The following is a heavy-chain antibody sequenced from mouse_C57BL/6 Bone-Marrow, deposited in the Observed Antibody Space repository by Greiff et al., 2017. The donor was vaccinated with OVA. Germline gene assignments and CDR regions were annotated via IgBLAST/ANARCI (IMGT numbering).Heavy chain of an antibody. V-gene: IGHV5-4*01. Sequence: EVKLMESGGGLVKPGGSLKLSCAASGFTFSSYAMSWVRQTPEKRLEWVATISDGGSYTYYPDNVKGRFTISRDNAKNNLYLQMSHLKSEDTAMYYCARDLYYDYDAGFAYWGQGTLVTVSA. D-gene: IGHD2-4*01. CDR1: GFTFSSYA. CDR2: ISDGGSYT. CDR3: ARDLYYDYDAGFAY. J-gene: IGHJ3*01.